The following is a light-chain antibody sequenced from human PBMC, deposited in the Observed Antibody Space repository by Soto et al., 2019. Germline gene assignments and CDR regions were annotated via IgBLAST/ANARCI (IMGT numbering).Light chain of an antibody. CDR2: DAS. V-gene: IGKV1-33*01. CDR3: MQALQTPRT. CDR1: QDISNY. J-gene: IGKJ1*01. Sequence: DIQMTQSPSSLSASVGDRVTITCQASQDISNYLNWYQQKPGKAPKLLIYDASNLETGVPSRFSGSGSGTDFTLKISRVEAEDVGVYYCMQALQTPRTFGQGTKVDIK.